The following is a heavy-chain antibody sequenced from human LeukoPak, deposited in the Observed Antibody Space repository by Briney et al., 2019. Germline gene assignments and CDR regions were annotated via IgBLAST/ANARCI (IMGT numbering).Heavy chain of an antibody. CDR1: GFTVSRTY. D-gene: IGHD3/OR15-3a*01. Sequence: PGGSLRLSCAALGFTVSRTYMRWVRQAPGKGREWVSVIYESGDIYYSDSVRGRFAISRDNSKNTVYLQMNGLRGEDTAVYYCARDPSGTGTGFDIWGQGTMVTVSS. CDR2: IYESGDI. V-gene: IGHV3-66*01. CDR3: ARDPSGTGTGFDI. J-gene: IGHJ3*02.